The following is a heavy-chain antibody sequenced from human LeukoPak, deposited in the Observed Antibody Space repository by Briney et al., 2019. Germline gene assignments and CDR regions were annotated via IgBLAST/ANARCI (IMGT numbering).Heavy chain of an antibody. CDR3: ANTIFGVVINY. D-gene: IGHD3-3*01. J-gene: IGHJ4*02. CDR1: GFTIGSYW. CDR2: ISSSSSYI. Sequence: GGSLRLSCETSGFTIGSYWMTWVRQAPGKGLEWVSSISSSSSYIYYADSVKGRFTISRDNAKNTLYLQMNSLRAEDTAVYYCANTIFGVVINYWGQGTLVTVSS. V-gene: IGHV3-21*01.